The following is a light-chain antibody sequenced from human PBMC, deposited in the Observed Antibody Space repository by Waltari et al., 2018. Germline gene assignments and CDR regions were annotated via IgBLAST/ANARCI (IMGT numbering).Light chain of an antibody. CDR3: QSADSSGSYEV. J-gene: IGLJ1*01. V-gene: IGLV3-25*03. Sequence: QQKPGQAPVVVIHKYNKRPSGNPERFSGSSSGTTVTLTSSGVQAEDEADYYCQSADSSGSYEVFGTGTKVSVL. CDR2: KYN.